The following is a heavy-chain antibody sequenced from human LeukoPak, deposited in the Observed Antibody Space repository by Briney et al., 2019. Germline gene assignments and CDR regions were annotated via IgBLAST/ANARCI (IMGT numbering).Heavy chain of an antibody. CDR3: AREGKGQYDAFDI. D-gene: IGHD4-11*01. J-gene: IGHJ3*02. CDR1: GFIFSRYS. V-gene: IGHV3-48*02. CDR2: ISGSNGTI. Sequence: GGSLRLSCAASGFIFSRYSMNWVSQAPGKGLEWLSYISGSNGTIYYADSVKGRFTISRDNAKNSLYLQMNSLRDDDTALYYCAREGKGQYDAFDIWGQGTMVTVSS.